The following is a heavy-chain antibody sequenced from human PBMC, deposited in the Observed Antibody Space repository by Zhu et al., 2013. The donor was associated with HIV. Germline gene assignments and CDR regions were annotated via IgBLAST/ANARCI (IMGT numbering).Heavy chain of an antibody. CDR1: GGTFSSYA. Sequence: QVQLVQSGAEVKKPGSSVKVSCKASGGTFSSYAISWVRQAPGQGLEWMGGIIPIFGTANYAQKFQGRVTITADESTSTAYMELSSLRSEDTAVYYCARERTGYYQTYYYYYMDVWGKGTTVTVSS. CDR3: ARERTGYYQTYYYYYMDV. V-gene: IGHV1-69*01. D-gene: IGHD3-9*01. CDR2: IIPIFGTA. J-gene: IGHJ6*03.